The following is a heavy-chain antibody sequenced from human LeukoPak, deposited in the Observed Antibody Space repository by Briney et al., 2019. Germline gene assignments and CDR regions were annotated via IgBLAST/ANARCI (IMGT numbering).Heavy chain of an antibody. CDR1: GFTFTSYA. J-gene: IGHJ4*02. Sequence: GGSLRLSCAASGFTFTSYAMSWVRQAPGKGLEWVSAISGSGATRYYADSVKGRFTISRDNSENTLYLQMNSLRAEDTAVYYCAKNPWRDNSGYYYFDYWGQGTLVTVSS. V-gene: IGHV3-23*01. CDR2: ISGSGATR. CDR3: AKNPWRDNSGYYYFDY. D-gene: IGHD3-22*01.